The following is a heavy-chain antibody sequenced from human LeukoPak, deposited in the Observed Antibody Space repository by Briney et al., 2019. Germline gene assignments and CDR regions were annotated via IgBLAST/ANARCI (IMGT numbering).Heavy chain of an antibody. CDR2: ISYDGTHN. V-gene: IGHV3-30-3*01. CDR3: AKVIETAQAV. J-gene: IGHJ6*02. CDR1: GFTFSSYA. Sequence: TGGSLRLSCAASGFTFSSYAMHWVRQAPGKGLERVAVISYDGTHNYYTDSVKGRFTISRDNSKNTLYLQMNSLRAEDTAVYYCAKVIETAQAVWGQGTTVTVSS. D-gene: IGHD5-18*01.